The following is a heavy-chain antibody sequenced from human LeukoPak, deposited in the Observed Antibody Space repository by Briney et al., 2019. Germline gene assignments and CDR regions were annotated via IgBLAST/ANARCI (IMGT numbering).Heavy chain of an antibody. CDR2: INHNGNVN. V-gene: IGHV3-7*03. CDR3: ARGGGLDV. J-gene: IGHJ6*02. D-gene: IGHD3-16*01. Sequence: GGSLRLSCAASGFTFSSYWMNRARQAPGKGLEWVAGINHNGNVNYYVDSVKGRFTISRDNAKNSLYLQMSNLRAEDTAVYFCARGGGLDVWGQGATVTVSS. CDR1: GFTFSSYW.